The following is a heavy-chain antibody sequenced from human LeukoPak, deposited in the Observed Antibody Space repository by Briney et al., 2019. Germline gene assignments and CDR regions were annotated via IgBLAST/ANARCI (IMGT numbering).Heavy chain of an antibody. CDR2: TYYSSKWYN. CDR3: SRGVVSGGYWGGTNHYFDS. CDR1: GDSVSSNSGA. Sequence: SQTLSLTCAISGDSVSSNSGAWNCIRQSPSRGLECLGRTYYSSKWYNDYAVSVKSRITIDADTSKNQFSLQLNSVTPDDTAVYYCSRGVVSGGYWGGTNHYFDSWGQGTLVTVSS. J-gene: IGHJ4*02. V-gene: IGHV6-1*01. D-gene: IGHD7-27*01.